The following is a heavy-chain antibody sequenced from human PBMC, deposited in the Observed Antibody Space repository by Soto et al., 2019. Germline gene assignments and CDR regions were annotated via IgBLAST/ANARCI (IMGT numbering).Heavy chain of an antibody. CDR2: IYYSGST. CDR3: ARDRVGGYYTMYYGMDV. V-gene: IGHV4-31*03. D-gene: IGHD3-22*01. Sequence: SETLSLTCTVSGGSISSGGYYWSWIRQHPGKGLEWIGYIYYSGSTYYNPSLKSRVTISVDTSKNQFSLKLSSVTAADTAVYYCARDRVGGYYTMYYGMDVWGQGTTVTVSS. CDR1: GGSISSGGYY. J-gene: IGHJ6*02.